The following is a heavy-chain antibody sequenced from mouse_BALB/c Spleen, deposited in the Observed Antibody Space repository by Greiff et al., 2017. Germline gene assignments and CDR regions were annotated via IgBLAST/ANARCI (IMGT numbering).Heavy chain of an antibody. CDR2: IRSKSNNYAT. CDR1: GFTFNTNA. V-gene: IGHV10S3*01. Sequence: EVQLVETGGGLVQPKGSLKLSCAASGFTFNTNAMNWVRQAPGKGLEWVARIRSKSNNYATYYADSVKDRFTISRDDSQSMLYLQMNNLKTEDTAMYYCVSTAMDYWGQGTSVTVSS. J-gene: IGHJ4*01. CDR3: VSTAMDY.